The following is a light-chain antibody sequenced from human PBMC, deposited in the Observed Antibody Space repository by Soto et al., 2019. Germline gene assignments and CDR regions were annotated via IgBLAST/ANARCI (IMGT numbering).Light chain of an antibody. CDR1: KLGDKY. Sequence: SYELTQPPSVSVSPGQTASITCSGDKLGDKYACWYQQKPGQSPILVIYQDSKRPSGIPERFSGSSSGNTAALTISGTQAVDEADYYCQAWDSSTVVFGGGTKVTVL. CDR3: QAWDSSTVV. CDR2: QDS. V-gene: IGLV3-1*01. J-gene: IGLJ2*01.